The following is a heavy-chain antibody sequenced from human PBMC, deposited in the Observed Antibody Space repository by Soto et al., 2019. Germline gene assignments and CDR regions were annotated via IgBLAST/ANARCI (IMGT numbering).Heavy chain of an antibody. CDR1: GYTFTSYG. CDR3: ARDLGVLVPAAIGSFDP. D-gene: IGHD2-2*02. J-gene: IGHJ5*02. CDR2: ISAYNGNT. Sequence: ASVKVSCKASGYTFTSYGISWVRQAPGQGLEWMGWISAYNGNTNYAQKFQGWVTMTRDTSISTAYMELSRLRSDDTAVYYCARDLGVLVPAAIGSFDPWGQGTLVTVSS. V-gene: IGHV1-18*01.